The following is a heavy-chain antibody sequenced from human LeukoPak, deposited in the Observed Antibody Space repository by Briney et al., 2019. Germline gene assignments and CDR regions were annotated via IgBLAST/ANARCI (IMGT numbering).Heavy chain of an antibody. D-gene: IGHD6-13*01. CDR2: ISAHNGNT. CDR1: GYIFSNYG. CDR3: VRDRYWVAGTGWFDA. V-gene: IGHV1-18*01. J-gene: IGHJ5*02. Sequence: ASVKVSCKASGYIFSNYGISWVRQAPGQGLEWMGWISAHNGNTNYAQKFQGRVSMITDTSTTTAHMELRTLRSDDTAVYYCVRDRYWVAGTGWFDAWGQGTLVTVSS.